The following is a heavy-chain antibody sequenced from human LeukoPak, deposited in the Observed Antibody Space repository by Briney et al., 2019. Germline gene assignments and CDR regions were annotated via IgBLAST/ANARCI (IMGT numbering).Heavy chain of an antibody. CDR3: ASGLWSPSSSGYYVSDY. Sequence: ASVKVSCKVSGYTLTELSMHWVRQAPGKGLEWMGGFDPEDGETIYAQKFQGRVTMTEDTSTDTAYMELSSLRSEDTAVYYCASGLWSPSSSGYYVSDYWGQGTLVTVSS. CDR2: FDPEDGET. V-gene: IGHV1-24*01. J-gene: IGHJ4*02. CDR1: GYTLTELS. D-gene: IGHD3-22*01.